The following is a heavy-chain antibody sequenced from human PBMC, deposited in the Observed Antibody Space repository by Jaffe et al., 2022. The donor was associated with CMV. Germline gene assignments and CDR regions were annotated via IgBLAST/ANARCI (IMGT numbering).Heavy chain of an antibody. D-gene: IGHD5-18*01. CDR3: ARDADVDTAMGDIDY. CDR2: IKQDGSEK. Sequence: EVQLVESGGGLVQPGGSLRLSCAASGFTFSSYWMSWVRQAPGKGLEWVANIKQDGSEKYYVDSVKGRFTISRDNAKNSLYLQMNSLRAEDTAVYYCARDADVDTAMGDIDYWGQGTLVTVSS. V-gene: IGHV3-7*01. CDR1: GFTFSSYW. J-gene: IGHJ4*02.